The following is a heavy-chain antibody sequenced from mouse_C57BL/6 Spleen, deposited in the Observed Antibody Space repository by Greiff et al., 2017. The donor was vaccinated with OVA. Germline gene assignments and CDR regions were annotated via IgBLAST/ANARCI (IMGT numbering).Heavy chain of an antibody. CDR3: TRDYYYGSSTWFAY. D-gene: IGHD1-1*01. Sequence: VHVKQSGAELVRPGASVKLSCTASGFNIKDYYMHWVKQRPEQGLEWIGRIDPEDGDTEYAPKFQGKATMTADTSSNTAYLQLSSLTSEDTAVYYCTRDYYYGSSTWFAYWGQGTLVTVSA. V-gene: IGHV14-1*01. CDR2: IDPEDGDT. J-gene: IGHJ3*01. CDR1: GFNIKDYY.